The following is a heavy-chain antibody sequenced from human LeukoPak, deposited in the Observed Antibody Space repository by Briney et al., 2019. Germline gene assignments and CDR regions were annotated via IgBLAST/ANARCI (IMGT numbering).Heavy chain of an antibody. J-gene: IGHJ3*02. V-gene: IGHV3-30*01. D-gene: IGHD5-18*01. CDR3: ARGEDMVSAFDI. Sequence: VAVISYDGSNNYYADSVKGPFTISRDNSKNTLYLQMNSLRAEDTAVYYCARGEDMVSAFDIWGQGTMVTVSS. CDR2: ISYDGSNN.